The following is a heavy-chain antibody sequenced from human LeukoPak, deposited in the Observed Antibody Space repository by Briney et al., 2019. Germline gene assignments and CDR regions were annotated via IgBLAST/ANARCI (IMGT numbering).Heavy chain of an antibody. D-gene: IGHD1-26*01. Sequence: PSETLSLTCTVSGGSISSSSYYWGWIRQPPGKGLEWIGSIYYSGSTYYNPSLKSRVTISVDTSKNQFSLKLSSVTAADTAVYYCARLRGLYSGSLRFYFDYWDQGTLVTVSS. CDR1: GGSISSSSYY. J-gene: IGHJ4*02. V-gene: IGHV4-39*01. CDR2: IYYSGST. CDR3: ARLRGLYSGSLRFYFDY.